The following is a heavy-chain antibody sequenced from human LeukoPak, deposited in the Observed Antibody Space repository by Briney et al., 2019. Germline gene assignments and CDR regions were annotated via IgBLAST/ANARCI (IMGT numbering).Heavy chain of an antibody. J-gene: IGHJ6*02. Sequence: GGSLRLSCAASGFTFDDYAMHWVRQAPGKGLEWVSGISWNSGSIGYADSVKGRFTISRDNAKNSLYLQMNSLRAEDTALYYCAKGPSFDEHYYYYYGMDVWGQGTTVTVSS. CDR3: AKGPSFDEHYYYYYGMDV. D-gene: IGHD2-2*01. V-gene: IGHV3-9*01. CDR1: GFTFDDYA. CDR2: ISWNSGSI.